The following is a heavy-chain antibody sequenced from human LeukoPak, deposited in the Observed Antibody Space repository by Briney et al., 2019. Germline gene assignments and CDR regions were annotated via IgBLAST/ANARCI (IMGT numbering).Heavy chain of an antibody. V-gene: IGHV4-59*01. Sequence: SETLSLTCTVSGGSISSYYWSWIRQPPGKGLEWIGYIYYSGSTNYSPSLKSRVTISVDTSKNQFSLKLSSVTAADTAVYYCARDEYSYGLSAFDIWGQGTMVTVSS. CDR1: GGSISSYY. D-gene: IGHD5-18*01. CDR2: IYYSGST. J-gene: IGHJ3*02. CDR3: ARDEYSYGLSAFDI.